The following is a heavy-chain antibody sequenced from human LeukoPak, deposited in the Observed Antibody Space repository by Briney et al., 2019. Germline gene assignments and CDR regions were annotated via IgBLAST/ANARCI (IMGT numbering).Heavy chain of an antibody. D-gene: IGHD6-6*01. CDR2: ISSSSSYI. J-gene: IGHJ4*02. CDR1: GFTFSSYT. V-gene: IGHV3-21*01. CDR3: ARDRDSSSFTLYDY. Sequence: KSGGSLRLSCAASGFTFSSYTMNWVRQPPGKGLEWVSSISSSSSYIYYADSVKGRFTISRDNAKNSLYLQMNSLRAEDTAVYYCARDRDSSSFTLYDYWGQGTLVTVSS.